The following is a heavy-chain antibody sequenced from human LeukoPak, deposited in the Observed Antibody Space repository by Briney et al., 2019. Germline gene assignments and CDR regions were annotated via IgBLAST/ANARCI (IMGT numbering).Heavy chain of an antibody. V-gene: IGHV4-4*02. Sequence: SETLSLTCAVSGGSISSSNWWSWVRQPPGKGLEWIGEIFHSGSTNYNPSLKSRVTMSLDKSKSQFSLKLISVTAADTAVYYCARERDDYASNYFDSWGRGTLVTVSS. CDR3: ARERDDYASNYFDS. CDR2: IFHSGST. J-gene: IGHJ4*02. D-gene: IGHD3-16*01. CDR1: GGSISSSNW.